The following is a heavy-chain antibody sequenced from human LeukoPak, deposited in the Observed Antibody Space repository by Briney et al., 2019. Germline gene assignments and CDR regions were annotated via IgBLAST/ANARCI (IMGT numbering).Heavy chain of an antibody. D-gene: IGHD6-19*01. CDR1: GFTFSSYA. Sequence: PGRSLRLSCAASGFTFSSYAMHWVRQAPGKGLEWVAVISYDGSNKYYADSVKGRFTISRDNSKNTLYLQMNSLRAEDTAVYYCARDYSSGWEFDYWGQGTLVTVSS. V-gene: IGHV3-30-3*01. J-gene: IGHJ4*02. CDR2: ISYDGSNK. CDR3: ARDYSSGWEFDY.